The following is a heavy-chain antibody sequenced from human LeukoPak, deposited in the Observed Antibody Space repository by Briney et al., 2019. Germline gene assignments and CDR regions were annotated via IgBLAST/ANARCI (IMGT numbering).Heavy chain of an antibody. CDR1: ASSISSGYF. V-gene: IGHV4-38-2*02. J-gene: IGHJ6*03. Sequence: SGTLSLTCTVSASSISSGYFWGWIRQPPGEGLEWIGGIYHNGDTYYTPSLKSRVSISVDTSKNQFSLKLSSVTAADTAVYFCARGGGLRWLYYYMDVWGRGTTVTVSS. CDR3: ARGGGLRWLYYYMDV. D-gene: IGHD3-16*01. CDR2: IYHNGDT.